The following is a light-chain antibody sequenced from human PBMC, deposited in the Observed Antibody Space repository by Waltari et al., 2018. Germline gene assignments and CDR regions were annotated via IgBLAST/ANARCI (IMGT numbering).Light chain of an antibody. CDR2: WAS. Sequence: DIVMTQSRDSLAVSLGERPTINCKSSQSVLYSSNNKNYLAWGQQKPGQPPKLLIYWASTRESGVPDRFSGSGSGTDFTLTISSLQAEDVAVYYCQQYYSTPPTFGQGTKVEIK. CDR1: QSVLYSSNNKNY. J-gene: IGKJ1*01. V-gene: IGKV4-1*01. CDR3: QQYYSTPPT.